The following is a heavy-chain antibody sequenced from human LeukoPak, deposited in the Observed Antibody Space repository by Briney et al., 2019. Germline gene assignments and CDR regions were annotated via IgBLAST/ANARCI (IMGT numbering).Heavy chain of an antibody. CDR3: AKDAFSYNGVYDALDT. CDR2: IKQDGSET. J-gene: IGHJ3*02. CDR1: GFTFRSYW. Sequence: GGSLRLSCAASGFTFRSYWMTWVRQYPGRGLEWVANIKQDGSETYYADSVKGRFTISRDNAKRSLYLQMNSLRAEDTAVYYCAKDAFSYNGVYDALDTWGQGTMVTVSS. D-gene: IGHD3-3*01. V-gene: IGHV3-7*01.